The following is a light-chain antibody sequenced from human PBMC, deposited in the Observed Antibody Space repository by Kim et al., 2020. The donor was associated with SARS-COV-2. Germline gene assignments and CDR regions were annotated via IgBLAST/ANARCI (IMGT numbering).Light chain of an antibody. Sequence: SLSPGERATLSCRASQSVSSYLAWYQQKPGQAPRLLIYDASNRATGIPARFSGSGSGTDFTLTISSLEPEDFAVYYCQQRSNLPTFGGGTKVEIK. J-gene: IGKJ4*01. CDR1: QSVSSY. V-gene: IGKV3-11*01. CDR2: DAS. CDR3: QQRSNLPT.